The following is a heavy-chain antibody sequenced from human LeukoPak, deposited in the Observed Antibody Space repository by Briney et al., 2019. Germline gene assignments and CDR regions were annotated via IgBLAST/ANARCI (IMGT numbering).Heavy chain of an antibody. CDR1: GFTVSSSY. CDR3: ARDIAAAGYFDY. Sequence: GGSLRLSCAASGFTVSSSYMSWVRQAPGKGLEWVSVIYSGGSTYYADSVKGRFTISRDNSKNTLYLQMNSLRAEDTAVYYCARDIAAAGYFDYWGQGTLVTVSS. J-gene: IGHJ4*02. D-gene: IGHD6-13*01. CDR2: IYSGGST. V-gene: IGHV3-53*01.